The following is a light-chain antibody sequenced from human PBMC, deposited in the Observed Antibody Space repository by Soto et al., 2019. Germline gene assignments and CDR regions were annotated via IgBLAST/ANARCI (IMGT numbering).Light chain of an antibody. CDR2: GES. CDR3: QQYGSPLWT. V-gene: IGKV3-20*01. J-gene: IGKJ1*01. CDR1: QSVTGTY. Sequence: EIVLTQSPGTLSLSPGDRATLSCRASQSVTGTYLAWYQHKPGQAPRLLIYGESIRATGIPDRFSGSGSGTDFILTISRLEPEDFAVYYCQQYGSPLWTFGQGTKVEI.